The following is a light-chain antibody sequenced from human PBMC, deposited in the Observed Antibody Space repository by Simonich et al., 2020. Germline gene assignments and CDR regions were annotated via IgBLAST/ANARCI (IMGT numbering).Light chain of an antibody. Sequence: AIQLTQSPSSLSASVGDRVTITCRASQGISSALAWYQQKPGKAPKLLIYDASSLERGVPSRFSGSGSGTDFTLTISSLQPEDFATYYCQQSYSTPYTFGQGTKLEIK. CDR3: QQSYSTPYT. V-gene: IGKV1-13*02. CDR2: DAS. CDR1: QGISSA. J-gene: IGKJ2*01.